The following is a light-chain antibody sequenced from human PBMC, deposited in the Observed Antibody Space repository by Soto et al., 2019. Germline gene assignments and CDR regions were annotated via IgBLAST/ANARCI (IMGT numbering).Light chain of an antibody. CDR3: QQRSNWPIT. Sequence: DIVMTQSPDSLAVSLGERATINCKSSQSVLYSSNNKNYLAWYQQKPGQAPRLLIYDASSRATGIPARFSGSGSGTDFTLTISSLEPEDFAVYYCQQRSNWPITFGQGHDWRL. V-gene: IGKV4-1*01. CDR2: DAS. J-gene: IGKJ5*01. CDR1: QSVLYSSNNKNY.